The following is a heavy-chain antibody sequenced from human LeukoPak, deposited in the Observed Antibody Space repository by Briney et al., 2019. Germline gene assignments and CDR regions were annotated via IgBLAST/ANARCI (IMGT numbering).Heavy chain of an antibody. CDR3: ARGGSIVVVPAASLAAFDI. CDR2: IIPIFGTA. Sequence: ASVKVSCKASGGTFSSYAISWVRPAPGQGLEWMGGIIPIFGTANYAQKFQGRVTITADESTSTAYMELSSLRSEDTAVYYCARGGSIVVVPAASLAAFDIWGQGTMVTVSS. V-gene: IGHV1-69*13. CDR1: GGTFSSYA. D-gene: IGHD2-2*01. J-gene: IGHJ3*02.